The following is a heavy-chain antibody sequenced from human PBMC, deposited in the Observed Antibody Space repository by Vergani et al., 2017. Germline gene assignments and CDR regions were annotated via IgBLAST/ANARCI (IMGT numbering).Heavy chain of an antibody. CDR2: IKSDGSIT. J-gene: IGHJ6*03. CDR3: ARDSRRTIYDYMDG. D-gene: IGHD4/OR15-4a*01. V-gene: IGHV3-74*03. Sequence: RLVQSGGGLAHPGGSLRLSCAASGLPVSGFAFNTYAMIWVRQAPGKGQEWVSRIKSDGSITAYADSVKGRFTISRDNSTNTLYLQMNSLRAEDTAVYSYARDSRRTIYDYMDGWGEGTTVTVSS. CDR1: GLPVSGFAFNTYA.